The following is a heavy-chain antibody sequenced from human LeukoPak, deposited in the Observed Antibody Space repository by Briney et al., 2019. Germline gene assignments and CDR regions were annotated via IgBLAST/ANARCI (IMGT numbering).Heavy chain of an antibody. CDR3: ARDQRVTGRPDIDY. CDR1: GFTFRNHW. CDR2: ISSDGSST. D-gene: IGHD6-6*01. Sequence: GGSLRLSCAASGFTFRNHWMHWVRQTPGKGLVWVSRISSDGSSTTYADSVKGRFTISRDNAKNTLYLQMNDLRAEDTAMYYCARDQRVTGRPDIDYWGQGTLVIVSS. J-gene: IGHJ4*02. V-gene: IGHV3-74*03.